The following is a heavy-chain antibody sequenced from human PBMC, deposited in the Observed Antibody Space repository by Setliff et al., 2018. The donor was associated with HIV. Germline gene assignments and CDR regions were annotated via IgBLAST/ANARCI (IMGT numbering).Heavy chain of an antibody. CDR3: ARESPDGLDY. D-gene: IGHD2-8*01. J-gene: IGHJ4*02. Sequence: PSETLSLTCTVSGGSISSRSYYWSWLRQPAGKGLEWIGRIYPNGNTDYNPSLKSRVTISEDTSKNQFSLKVNSVTAADTAMYFCARESPDGLDYWGQGTLVTVSS. CDR2: IYPNGNT. CDR1: GGSISSRSYY. V-gene: IGHV4-61*02.